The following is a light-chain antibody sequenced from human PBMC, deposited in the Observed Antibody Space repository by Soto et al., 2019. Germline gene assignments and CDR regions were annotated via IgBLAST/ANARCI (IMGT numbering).Light chain of an antibody. CDR2: GAS. CDR3: QQYSSSSLT. V-gene: IGKV3-20*01. Sequence: EIVLTQSPATLSLSPGERATLSCRASQTISNNLAWYQQKPGQAPRLLIYGASSRATGIPDRFSGSGSGTDFTLTISRLEPEDFAVYYCQQYSSSSLTFGGGTKVDIK. J-gene: IGKJ4*01. CDR1: QTISNN.